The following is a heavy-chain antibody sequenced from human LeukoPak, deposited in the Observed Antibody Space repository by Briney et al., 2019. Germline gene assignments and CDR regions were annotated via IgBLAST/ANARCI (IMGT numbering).Heavy chain of an antibody. CDR1: GFTVGTNY. CDR2: IYSGGST. CDR3: AKGTPQYFQH. V-gene: IGHV3-53*05. Sequence: GALRLSCAASGFTVGTNYMSWVRQAPGKGLEWVSVIYSGGSTYYADSVKGRFTISRDNSKNTLYLQMNSLRAEDTAVYYCAKGTPQYFQHWGQGTLVTVSS. J-gene: IGHJ1*01. D-gene: IGHD1-14*01.